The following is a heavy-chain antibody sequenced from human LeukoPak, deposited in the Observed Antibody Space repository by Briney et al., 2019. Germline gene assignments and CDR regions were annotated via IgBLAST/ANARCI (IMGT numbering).Heavy chain of an antibody. D-gene: IGHD6-13*01. V-gene: IGHV3-33*06. Sequence: GGALRLSCAASGFTFSSYGMHWVRQAPGKGLEWVAVIWYDGSNKYYADSVKGRFTISRDNSKNTLYLQMNSLRAEDTAVYYCAKSFIAAAGFFDYWGQGTLVTVSS. CDR2: IWYDGSNK. CDR1: GFTFSSYG. J-gene: IGHJ4*02. CDR3: AKSFIAAAGFFDY.